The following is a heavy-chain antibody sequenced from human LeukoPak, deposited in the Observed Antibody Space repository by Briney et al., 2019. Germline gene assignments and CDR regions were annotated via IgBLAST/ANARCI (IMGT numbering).Heavy chain of an antibody. D-gene: IGHD6-19*01. CDR1: GFTFSSYC. J-gene: IGHJ5*02. CDR3: ARAGQWLVQENWFDP. V-gene: IGHV3-7*01. CDR2: INQDGSEK. Sequence: GGSLRLSCAASGFTFSSYCMSWVRQAPGKGLEWAANINQDGSEKYYVDSVKGRFTISRDNAKNSLYLQMNSLRAEDTAVYYCARAGQWLVQENWFDPWGQGTLVTVSS.